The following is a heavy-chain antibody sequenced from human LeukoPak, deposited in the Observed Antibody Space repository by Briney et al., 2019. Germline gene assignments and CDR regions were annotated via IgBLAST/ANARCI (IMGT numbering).Heavy chain of an antibody. CDR1: GYTFTSYG. V-gene: IGHV1-18*01. D-gene: IGHD6-13*01. Sequence: ASVKVSCKASGYTFTSYGISWVRQAPGQGLEWMGWISAYNGNTNYAQKLQGSVTMTTDTSTSTAYMELRSLRSDDTAVYYCARAVIAAAGTVVDYWGQGTLVTVSS. CDR2: ISAYNGNT. CDR3: ARAVIAAAGTVVDY. J-gene: IGHJ4*02.